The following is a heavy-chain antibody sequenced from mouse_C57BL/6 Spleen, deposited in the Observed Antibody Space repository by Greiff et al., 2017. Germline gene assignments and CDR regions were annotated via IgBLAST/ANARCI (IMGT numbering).Heavy chain of an antibody. Sequence: VQLQQSGAELANPGASVKLSCKASGYTFTSYWMHWVKQRPGQGLEWIGYINPSSGYTKYNQKFKDKATLTADTSSSTAYMQLSSLTYEDSAVYYCARTSSRVITTDWYFDVWGTGTTVTVSS. J-gene: IGHJ1*03. CDR1: GYTFTSYW. CDR2: INPSSGYT. V-gene: IGHV1-7*01. D-gene: IGHD1-1*01. CDR3: ARTSSRVITTDWYFDV.